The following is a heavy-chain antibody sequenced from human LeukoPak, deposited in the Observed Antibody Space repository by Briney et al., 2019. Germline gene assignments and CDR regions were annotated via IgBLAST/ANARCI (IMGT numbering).Heavy chain of an antibody. V-gene: IGHV4-34*01. J-gene: IGHJ5*02. CDR3: ARAQLYDFWSGYYRGIDP. D-gene: IGHD3-3*01. CDR2: INHSGST. CDR1: GGSFSGYY. Sequence: SETLSLTCAVYGGSFSGYYWSWIRQPPGKGLELIGEINHSGSTNYNPSLKSRVTISVDTSKNQFSLKLSSVTAADTAVYYCARAQLYDFWSGYYRGIDPWGQGTLVTVSS.